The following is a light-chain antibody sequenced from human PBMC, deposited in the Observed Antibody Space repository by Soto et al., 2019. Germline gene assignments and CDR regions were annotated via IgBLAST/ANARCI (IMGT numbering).Light chain of an antibody. CDR1: QGIRND. J-gene: IGKJ4*01. Sequence: DIQMTQSPSSLSASVGDRVTITCRASQGIRNDLGWFQQKPGKPPKRLIYAASSLQSGVPSKFSGSGSGPEFTLTISSLQPEDFATYYCLQYNTYPPLLTFGGGTKVEIK. CDR3: LQYNTYPPLLT. CDR2: AAS. V-gene: IGKV1-17*01.